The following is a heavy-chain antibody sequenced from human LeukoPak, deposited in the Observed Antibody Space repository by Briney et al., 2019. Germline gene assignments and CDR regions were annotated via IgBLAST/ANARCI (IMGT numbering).Heavy chain of an antibody. CDR1: GYTFTSYG. V-gene: IGHV1-18*01. CDR2: ISAYNGNT. D-gene: IGHD3-3*01. Sequence: GASVKVSCKASGYTFTSYGISWVRQAPGQGLEWMGWISAYNGNTNYAQKLQGRVTMTTDTSTSTAYVELRSLRSDDTAVYYCARTAGYDFWSGYDYYYYMDVWGKGTTVTVSS. J-gene: IGHJ6*03. CDR3: ARTAGYDFWSGYDYYYYMDV.